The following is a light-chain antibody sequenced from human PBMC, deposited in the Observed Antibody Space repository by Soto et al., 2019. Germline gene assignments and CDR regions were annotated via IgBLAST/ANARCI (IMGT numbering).Light chain of an antibody. Sequence: DVVMTQSPLSLPVTLGRPASISCRSNQSLLHSDGIAYFSWFQQRPGRSPRRLIYKVSNRDSGVPARFSGSGSGTDFALKISRVEAEDVGVYYCMQGTHWQITFGQGTRLEI. CDR2: KVS. V-gene: IGKV2-30*02. J-gene: IGKJ5*01. CDR1: QSLLHSDGIAY. CDR3: MQGTHWQIT.